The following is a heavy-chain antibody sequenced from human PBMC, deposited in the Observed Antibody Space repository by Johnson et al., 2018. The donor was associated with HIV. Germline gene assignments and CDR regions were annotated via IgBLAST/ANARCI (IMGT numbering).Heavy chain of an antibody. CDR3: ARSYSRWDDVFDI. D-gene: IGHD1-26*01. V-gene: IGHV3-11*04. CDR2: ISSSGSTI. Sequence: QVQLVESGGGLVKPGRSLRLSCAASGFTFSDYYMSWIRQAPGKGLEWVSYISSSGSTIYYADSVKGRFTISMDNAKNSLYLQVNSLRAEDTAVYYCARSYSRWDDVFDIWGQGTMVTVSS. J-gene: IGHJ3*02. CDR1: GFTFSDYY.